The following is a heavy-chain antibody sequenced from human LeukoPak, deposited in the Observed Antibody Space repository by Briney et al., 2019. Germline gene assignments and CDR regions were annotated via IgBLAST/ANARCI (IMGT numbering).Heavy chain of an antibody. CDR3: ATGVLVPGFDY. D-gene: IGHD6-6*01. CDR2: INPNSGGT. CDR1: GYTFTGYY. V-gene: IGHV1-2*06. Sequence: ASVKVSCKASGYTFTGYYMHWVRQAPGQGLEWMGRINPNSGGTNYAQKFQGRVTVTEDTSTDTAYMELSSLRSEDTAVYYCATGVLVPGFDYWGQGTLVTVSS. J-gene: IGHJ4*02.